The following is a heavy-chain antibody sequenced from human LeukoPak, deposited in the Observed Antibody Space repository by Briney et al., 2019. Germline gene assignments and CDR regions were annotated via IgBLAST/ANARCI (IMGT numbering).Heavy chain of an antibody. J-gene: IGHJ6*02. CDR2: IYYSGST. D-gene: IGHD3-10*01. V-gene: IGHV4-59*01. CDR1: GGSISSYY. Sequence: SETLSLTCTVSGGSISSYYWSWIRQPPGKGLEWIGYIYYSGSTDYNPPLKSRVTISVDTSKNQFSLKLSSVAAADTAVYYCARCFRHYYGSGSLIGLDVWGQGTTVTVSS. CDR3: ARCFRHYYGSGSLIGLDV.